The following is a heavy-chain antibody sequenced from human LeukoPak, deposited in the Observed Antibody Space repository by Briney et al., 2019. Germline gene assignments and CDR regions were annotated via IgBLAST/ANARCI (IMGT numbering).Heavy chain of an antibody. CDR1: GGSFSGYY. Sequence: KPSETLSLTCAVYGGSFSGYYWNWIRQPPGRGLEWIGEINHSGTTNYNPSLKSRVTISIDTSKNQFSLKLSSVTSADTAVYYCARAGSLSSSPPPFYYYYYYYMDVWGKGTTVTVSS. D-gene: IGHD6-6*01. J-gene: IGHJ6*03. CDR3: ARAGSLSSSPPPFYYYYYYYMDV. CDR2: INHSGTT. V-gene: IGHV4-34*01.